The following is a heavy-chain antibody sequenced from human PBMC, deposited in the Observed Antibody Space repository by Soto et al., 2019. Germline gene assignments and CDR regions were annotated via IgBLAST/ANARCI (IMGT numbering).Heavy chain of an antibody. V-gene: IGHV1-2*02. J-gene: IGHJ4*02. CDR2: INPNSGGT. D-gene: IGHD2-15*01. CDR1: GYTFTGYY. CDR3: ARSIVVVVAGSSDY. Sequence: ASVKVSCKASGYTFTGYYMHWVRQAPGQGLEWMGWINPNSGGTNYAQKFQGRVTMTRDTSISTAYMELSRLRSDDTAVYYCARSIVVVVAGSSDYWGQGTLVTVSS.